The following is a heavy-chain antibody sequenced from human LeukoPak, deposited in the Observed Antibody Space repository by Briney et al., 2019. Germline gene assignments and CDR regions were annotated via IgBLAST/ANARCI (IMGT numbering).Heavy chain of an antibody. V-gene: IGHV3-7*01. J-gene: IGHJ4*02. CDR1: GFSFSSYW. D-gene: IGHD3-10*01. Sequence: PGGSLRLSCAASGFSFSSYWMTWVRQAPGKGLEWVATINQDASEKYYMASVKGRFTISRDNAKNSLYLQVNSLRAEDTAVYYCARGPERGSYFDYWGRGTLVTVSS. CDR3: ARGPERGSYFDY. CDR2: INQDASEK.